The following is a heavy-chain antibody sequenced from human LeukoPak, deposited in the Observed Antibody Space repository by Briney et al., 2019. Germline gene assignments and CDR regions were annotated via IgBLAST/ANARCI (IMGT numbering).Heavy chain of an antibody. J-gene: IGHJ4*02. D-gene: IGHD3-10*01. CDR3: AKALYNYASGACSPFDH. CDR2: MRYDGTNK. CDR1: GFALGSYG. Sequence: PGGSLRLSCAASGFALGSYGMHWVRQAPGKGLEWVAYMRYDGTNKYSAASVKGRFTISRDNSQNTLYLEMNSLRTDDTAVYYCAKALYNYASGACSPFDHWGQGTLVTVSS. V-gene: IGHV3-30*02.